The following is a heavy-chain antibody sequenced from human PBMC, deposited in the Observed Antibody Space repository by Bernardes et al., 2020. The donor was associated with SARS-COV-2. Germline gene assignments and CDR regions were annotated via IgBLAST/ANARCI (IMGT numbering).Heavy chain of an antibody. J-gene: IGHJ6*01. CDR1: GDSVSMNY. Sequence: SETLSLTCFVSGDSVSMNYWNWIRQPPGKGLEWIGYMSPSGRTSYNPSLKSRVTTSLDTSKNPFSLKLTSVTVPDTAVYYCAGGPRGLDIWGPGTTVTVSS. V-gene: IGHV4-59*02. CDR3: AGGPRGLDI. CDR2: MSPSGRT.